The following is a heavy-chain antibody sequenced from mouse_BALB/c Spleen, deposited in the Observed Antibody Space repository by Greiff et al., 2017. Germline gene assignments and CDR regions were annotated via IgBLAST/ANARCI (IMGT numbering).Heavy chain of an antibody. Sequence: EVQLQQSGPGLVKPSQSLSLTCSVTGYSITSGYYWNWIRQFPGNKLEWMGYISYDGSNNYNPSLKNRISITRDTSKNQFFLKLNSVTTEDTATYYCARELTVYFDYWGQGTTLTVSS. D-gene: IGHD4-1*01. V-gene: IGHV3-6*02. CDR3: ARELTVYFDY. CDR1: GYSITSGYY. J-gene: IGHJ2*01. CDR2: ISYDGSN.